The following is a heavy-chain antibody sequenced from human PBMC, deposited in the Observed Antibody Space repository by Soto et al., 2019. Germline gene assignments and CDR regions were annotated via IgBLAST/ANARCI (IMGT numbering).Heavy chain of an antibody. Sequence: SVKVSCKASGGTFSSYAISWVRQTPGQGLEWMGGIIPIFGTANYAQKFQGRVTITADESTSTAYMELSSLRSEDTAVYYCARDNAMIVTGRAFDIWGQGTMVTVSS. CDR1: GGTFSSYA. D-gene: IGHD3-22*01. V-gene: IGHV1-69*13. J-gene: IGHJ3*02. CDR2: IIPIFGTA. CDR3: ARDNAMIVTGRAFDI.